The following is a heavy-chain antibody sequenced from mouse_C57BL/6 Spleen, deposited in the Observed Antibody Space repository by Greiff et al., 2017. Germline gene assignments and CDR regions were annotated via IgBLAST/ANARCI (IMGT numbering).Heavy chain of an antibody. J-gene: IGHJ3*01. CDR3: TGGGSNYWFAY. CDR1: GYTFTDYE. CDR2: IDPETGGT. V-gene: IGHV1-15*01. D-gene: IGHD2-5*01. Sequence: VKLQESGAELVRPGASVTLSCKASGYTFTDYEMHWVKQTPVHGLEWIGAIDPETGGTAYNQKFKGKAILTAGKSSSTAYMELRSLTSEDSAVYYCTGGGSNYWFAYWGQGTLVTVSA.